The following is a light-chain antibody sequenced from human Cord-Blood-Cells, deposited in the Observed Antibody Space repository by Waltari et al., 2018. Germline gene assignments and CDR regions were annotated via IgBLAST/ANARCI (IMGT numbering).Light chain of an antibody. CDR1: QSVSSN. CDR2: GAS. V-gene: IGKV3-15*01. CDR3: QQYNNWPRT. J-gene: IGKJ1*01. Sequence: EIVMTQSPATLSVSPGERATLSCRASQSVSSNLAWYQQNPGQAPRLLIYGASTRATGSPARFSGSGAGTEFTITISSLQSEDFAVYYCQQYNNWPRTFGQGTKVEIK.